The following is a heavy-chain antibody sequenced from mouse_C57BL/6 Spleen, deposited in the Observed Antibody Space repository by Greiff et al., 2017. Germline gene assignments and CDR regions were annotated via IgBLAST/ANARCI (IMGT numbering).Heavy chain of an antibody. CDR1: GYTFTSYW. J-gene: IGHJ4*01. CDR3: AVGGYDGDYYAMDY. D-gene: IGHD2-2*01. V-gene: IGHV1-55*01. Sequence: QVHVKQPGAELVKPGASVKMSCKASGYTFTSYWITWVKQRPGQGLEWIGDIYPGSGSTNYNEKFKSKATLTVDTSSSTAYMQLSSLTSEDSAVYYCAVGGYDGDYYAMDYWGQGTSVTGSS. CDR2: IYPGSGST.